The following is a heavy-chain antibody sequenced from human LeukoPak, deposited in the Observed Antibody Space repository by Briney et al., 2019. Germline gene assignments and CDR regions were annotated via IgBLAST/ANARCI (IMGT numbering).Heavy chain of an antibody. D-gene: IGHD5-24*01. V-gene: IGHV4-39*01. Sequence: SETLSLTCTVSGGSISSSSYYWGWIRQPPGKGLEWIGSIYYSGSTYYNPSLKSRVTISVDTSKNQFSLKLSSVTAADTAVYYCARLGDGYNVDYWGQGTLVTVSS. J-gene: IGHJ4*02. CDR2: IYYSGST. CDR1: GGSISSSSYY. CDR3: ARLGDGYNVDY.